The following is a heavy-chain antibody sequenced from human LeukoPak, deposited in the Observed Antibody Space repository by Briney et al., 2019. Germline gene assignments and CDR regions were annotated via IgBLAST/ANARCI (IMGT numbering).Heavy chain of an antibody. J-gene: IGHJ4*02. CDR2: IYSGGST. V-gene: IGHV3-53*01. Sequence: GGSLRLSCAASGFIVSSNYMSWVRQAPGKGLEWVSVIYSGGSTYYADSVKGRFTISRDNSKNTLYLQMNNLRAEDTAVYYCARDGRRVITSGWYYFDCWGQGTLVTVSS. CDR1: GFIVSSNY. D-gene: IGHD6-19*01. CDR3: ARDGRRVITSGWYYFDC.